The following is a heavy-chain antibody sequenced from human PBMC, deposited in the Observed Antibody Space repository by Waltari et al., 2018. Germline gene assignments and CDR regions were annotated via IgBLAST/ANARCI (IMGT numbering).Heavy chain of an antibody. CDR3: TRARSGSFSTLFEH. V-gene: IGHV3-21*01. Sequence: DVQLVESGGGLVRPGGSLRLSCAASGFGFSNYTMDWVRPAPGKGLEWVAFISSDRSYIYYADSVKGRFTISRDNAKNSLYLQMNSLRAEDTAVYYCTRARSGSFSTLFEHWGQGTVVTVSS. J-gene: IGHJ4*02. CDR1: GFGFSNYT. CDR2: ISSDRSYI. D-gene: IGHD1-26*01.